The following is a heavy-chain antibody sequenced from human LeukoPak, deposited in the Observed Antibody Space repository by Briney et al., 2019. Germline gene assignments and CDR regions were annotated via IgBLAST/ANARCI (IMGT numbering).Heavy chain of an antibody. D-gene: IGHD3-10*01. V-gene: IGHV3-48*01. CDR2: ISSSSSTI. CDR3: AKDLSMVRGYMDV. J-gene: IGHJ6*03. CDR1: GFTVSSNY. Sequence: RGSLRLSCAASGFTVSSNYMSWVRQAPGKGLEWVSYISSSSSTIYYADSVKGRFTISRDNAKNSLYLQMNSLRAEDTAVYYCAKDLSMVRGYMDVWGKGTTVTISS.